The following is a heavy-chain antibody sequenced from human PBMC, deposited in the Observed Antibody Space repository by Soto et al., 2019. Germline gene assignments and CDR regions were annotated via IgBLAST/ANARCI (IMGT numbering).Heavy chain of an antibody. J-gene: IGHJ1*01. CDR3: AKDVHYDILTGIECFHH. CDR2: ISGSAAST. V-gene: IGHV3-23*01. Sequence: EVQLLGSGGGLVQPGGSLRLSCAASGFTFSGYAMSWVRQAPGKGLEWVSGISGSAASTNYADSVKGRFTISRDNSKSTLYLQMNSLRAEDTAVYYCAKDVHYDILTGIECFHHWAQVTLVTVSS. D-gene: IGHD3-9*01. CDR1: GFTFSGYA.